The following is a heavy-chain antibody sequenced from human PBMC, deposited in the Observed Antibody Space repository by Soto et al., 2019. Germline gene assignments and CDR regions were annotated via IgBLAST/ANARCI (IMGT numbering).Heavy chain of an antibody. CDR2: ISYDGSKT. D-gene: IGHD1-1*01. CDR1: GFTFNTYA. J-gene: IGHJ5*02. CDR3: ARRYKDGRRDCVTSSCWFDP. V-gene: IGHV3-30-3*01. Sequence: QVQLVESGGGVVQPGRSLRLSCVASGFTFNTYAMNWLRQAPGKGLEWMAVISYDGSKTLYADSVKGRFTISRDNSKNTLSLQMDSLRAEDTAVYYCARRYKDGRRDCVTSSCWFDPWGQGTMVTVSS.